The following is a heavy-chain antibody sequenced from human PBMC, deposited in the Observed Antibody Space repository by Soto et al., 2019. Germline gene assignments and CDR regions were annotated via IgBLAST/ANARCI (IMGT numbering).Heavy chain of an antibody. CDR1: GYTLTELS. CDR3: ATLSNDFWSGPNNWFDP. J-gene: IGHJ5*02. D-gene: IGHD3-3*01. Sequence: ASVKVSCKVSGYTLTELSMHWVRQAPGKGLEWMGGFDPEDGETIYAQKFQGRVTMTEDTSTDTAYMELSSLRSEDTAVYYCATLSNDFWSGPNNWFDPWGQGTLVPSPQ. CDR2: FDPEDGET. V-gene: IGHV1-24*01.